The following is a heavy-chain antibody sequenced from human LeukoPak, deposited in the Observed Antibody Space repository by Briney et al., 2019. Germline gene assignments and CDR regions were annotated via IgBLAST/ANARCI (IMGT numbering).Heavy chain of an antibody. CDR3: ARDLAMYSPDLDY. CDR1: GYTFTDYY. CDR2: INPKTGVT. D-gene: IGHD1-26*01. V-gene: IGHV1-2*02. Sequence: GASVEVSCKASGYTFTDYYLHWVRQAPGHGLEWMGWINPKTGVTKYAQNFQGRVTMTRDTSISTAYMEVSRLRSDDTAVFYCARDLAMYSPDLDYWGQGTLVTVSS. J-gene: IGHJ4*02.